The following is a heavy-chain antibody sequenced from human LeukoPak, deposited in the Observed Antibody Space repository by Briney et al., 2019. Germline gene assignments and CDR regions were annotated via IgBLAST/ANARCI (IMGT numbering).Heavy chain of an antibody. V-gene: IGHV1-3*03. CDR3: ARGADTAMALSFDY. CDR1: GYTFTSYA. CDR2: INAGNGNT. D-gene: IGHD5-18*01. Sequence: RASVKVSCKASGYTFTSYAMHWVRQAPGQRLEWMGWINAGNGNTKYSQEFQGRVTITRDTSASTAYMELSSLRSEDMAVYYCARGADTAMALSFDYWGQGTLVTVSS. J-gene: IGHJ4*02.